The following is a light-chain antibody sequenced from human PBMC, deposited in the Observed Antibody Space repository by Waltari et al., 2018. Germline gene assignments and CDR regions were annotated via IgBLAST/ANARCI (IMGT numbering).Light chain of an antibody. CDR3: QQYNSYSRA. V-gene: IGKV1-5*03. J-gene: IGKJ1*01. CDR1: QSISSG. Sequence: DIQMTQSPSTLSASVGDRVTITCRASQSISSGLAWYQQKPGKAPKPLIYKASSLESGVPSRFSGSGSGTEFTLTISSLQPDDFATYYCQQYNSYSRAFGQGTKVEIK. CDR2: KAS.